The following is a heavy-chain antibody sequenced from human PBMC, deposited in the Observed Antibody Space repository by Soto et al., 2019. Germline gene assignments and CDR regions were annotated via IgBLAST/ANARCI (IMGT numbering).Heavy chain of an antibody. CDR3: SKYSGPDASSCSTG. D-gene: IGHD1-26*01. Sequence: EVQLLDSGGRSVQPGGSLRLSCAASGFPFNNYAMTWVRQAPGKGLEWVSIISGSCTSTYYAASVRGRFIISRDNSKYPLYLQMSHLRDEDTAMYFCSKYSGPDASSCSTGWGQGSLVTVSS. CDR1: GFPFNNYA. J-gene: IGHJ4*02. CDR2: ISGSCTST. V-gene: IGHV3-23*01.